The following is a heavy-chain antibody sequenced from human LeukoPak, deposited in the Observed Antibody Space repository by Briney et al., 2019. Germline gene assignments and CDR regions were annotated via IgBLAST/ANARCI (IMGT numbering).Heavy chain of an antibody. CDR1: GYTFTSYG. Sequence: GASVKVSCKASGYTFTSYGISWVRQAPGQGLEWMGGIIPIFGTANYAQKFQGRVTITTDESTSTAYMELSSLRSEDTAVYYCASGSCSSTSCFDAFDIWGHGTMVTVSS. D-gene: IGHD2-2*01. CDR2: IIPIFGTA. CDR3: ASGSCSSTSCFDAFDI. V-gene: IGHV1-69*05. J-gene: IGHJ3*02.